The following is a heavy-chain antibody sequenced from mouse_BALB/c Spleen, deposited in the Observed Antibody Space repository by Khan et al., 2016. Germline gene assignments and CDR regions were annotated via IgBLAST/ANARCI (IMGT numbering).Heavy chain of an antibody. CDR3: ARATRRNYAMDY. J-gene: IGHJ4*01. Sequence: EVELVESGGGLVQPKGSLKLSCAASGFTFNTNAMKWVRQAPGQGLEWVARIRSKSNNYATYYADSVKDRFTISRDDSQSMLYLQMNNLKTEDSAMWCCARATRRNYAMDYWGQGTSVTGSS. CDR1: GFTFNTNA. V-gene: IGHV10S3*01. CDR2: IRSKSNNYAT. D-gene: IGHD1-1*01.